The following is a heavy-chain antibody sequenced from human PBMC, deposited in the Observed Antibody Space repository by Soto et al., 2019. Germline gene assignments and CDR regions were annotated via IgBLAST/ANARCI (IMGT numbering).Heavy chain of an antibody. Sequence: EVHVVESGGGLVKPGGSLRLSCAASGFTFAPAWMTWVRQSPGKGLEWVARIKSTTSGETTDYAAPVKGRFTISRDDSKSTVYLQMSSLNTEDTAIYYCSIDVASSGVGELDYWGQGTLVTVSS. CDR1: GFTFAPAW. CDR3: SIDVASSGVGELDY. J-gene: IGHJ4*02. CDR2: IKSTTSGETT. V-gene: IGHV3-15*01. D-gene: IGHD2-21*01.